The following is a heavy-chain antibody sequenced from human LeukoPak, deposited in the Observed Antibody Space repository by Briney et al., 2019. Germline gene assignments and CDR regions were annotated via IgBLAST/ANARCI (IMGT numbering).Heavy chain of an antibody. CDR3: AKPLDSSGYYAFDI. CDR2: IDSAGDT. V-gene: IGHV3-13*04. Sequence: GGSLRLSCAASGFTFSSYDMRWVRQVTGKGLEWVSSIDSAGDTYYPGSVKGRFTISRENARNSVYLQMNSLRAEDTAVYYCAKPLDSSGYYAFDIWGQGTMVTVSS. CDR1: GFTFSSYD. D-gene: IGHD3-22*01. J-gene: IGHJ3*02.